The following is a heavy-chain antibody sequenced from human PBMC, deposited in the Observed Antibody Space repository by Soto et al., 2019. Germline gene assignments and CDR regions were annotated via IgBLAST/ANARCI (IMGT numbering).Heavy chain of an antibody. J-gene: IGHJ4*02. V-gene: IGHV3-7*01. CDR2: IKFDGSGI. D-gene: IGHD5-12*01. CDR1: GFTFSVYW. CDR3: ARDSGYSSVDSVNHYFVY. Sequence: EVQLVESGGKVVQPGGSLRLSCVASGFTFSVYWMSWVRQAPGEGLEWVARIKFDGSGIQYADSVKGRFSISRDNAGNSVYLQMNSLRAEDTAVYYCARDSGYSSVDSVNHYFVYWGQGALVTVTS.